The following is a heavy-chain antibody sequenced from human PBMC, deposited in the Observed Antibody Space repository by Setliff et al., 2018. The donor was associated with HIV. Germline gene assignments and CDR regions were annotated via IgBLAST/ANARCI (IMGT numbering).Heavy chain of an antibody. Sequence: ASVKVSCKASGYTFTDYYLHWVRQAPGQGLEWMGWINGNSGATNYAQKFQGRVTITRDTSMYTAYMELTRLRFDDTAVYSCARGGDDSGPGTWTFDYWGQGALVTVSS. CDR1: GYTFTDYY. CDR3: ARGGDDSGPGTWTFDY. J-gene: IGHJ4*02. D-gene: IGHD3-10*01. V-gene: IGHV1-2*02. CDR2: INGNSGAT.